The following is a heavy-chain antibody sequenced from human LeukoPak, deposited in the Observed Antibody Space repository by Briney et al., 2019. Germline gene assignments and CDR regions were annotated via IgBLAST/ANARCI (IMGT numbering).Heavy chain of an antibody. CDR1: GFTFNTYS. Sequence: GGSLRLSCATSGFTFNTYSMTWVRQAPGKGLEWVSGISAGGGSTYYADSVKGRFTISRDNSKNTLFLQMNSLRAGDTALYYCAKGSGTSRQLFDYWGLGTLVTVSS. CDR2: ISAGGGST. J-gene: IGHJ4*02. CDR3: AKGSGTSRQLFDY. D-gene: IGHD1-26*01. V-gene: IGHV3-23*01.